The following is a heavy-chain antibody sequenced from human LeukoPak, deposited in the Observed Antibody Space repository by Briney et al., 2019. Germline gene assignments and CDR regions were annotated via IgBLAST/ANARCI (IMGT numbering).Heavy chain of an antibody. V-gene: IGHV4-39*01. CDR2: IYYSGST. J-gene: IGHJ4*02. CDR3: ARYGQWLVRSFDY. Sequence: SGTLSLTCTVSGGSISSSSYYWGWIRQPPGKGLEWIGSIYYSGSTYYNPSLKSRVTISVDTSKNRFSLKLSSVTAADTAVYYCARYGQWLVRSFDYWGQGTLVTVSS. D-gene: IGHD6-19*01. CDR1: GGSISSSSYY.